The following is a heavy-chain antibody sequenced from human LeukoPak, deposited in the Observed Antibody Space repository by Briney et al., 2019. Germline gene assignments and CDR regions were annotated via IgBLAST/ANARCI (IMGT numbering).Heavy chain of an antibody. CDR1: GGSISSYY. D-gene: IGHD2/OR15-2a*01. Sequence: SETLSLTCTVSGGSISSYYWSWIRQPPGKGLEWIGYIYYSGGTNYNPSLKSRVTISVDTSKNQFSLKLSSVTAADTAVYYCARGSDYLDAFDIWGQGTMVTVSS. V-gene: IGHV4-59*01. CDR2: IYYSGGT. J-gene: IGHJ3*02. CDR3: ARGSDYLDAFDI.